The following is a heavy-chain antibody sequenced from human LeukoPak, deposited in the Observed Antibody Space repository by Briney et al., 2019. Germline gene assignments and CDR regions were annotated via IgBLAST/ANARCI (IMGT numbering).Heavy chain of an antibody. CDR1: GFTFDDYA. V-gene: IGHV3-9*01. CDR3: AKVGRHCSGGSCYYWFDP. Sequence: GGSLRLSCAASGFTFDDYAMHWVRQAPGKGLEWVSGISWNSGSIGYADSVKGRFTISRDNAKNSLYLQMNSLRAEDTALHYCAKVGRHCSGGSCYYWFDPWGQGTLVTVSS. CDR2: ISWNSGSI. J-gene: IGHJ5*02. D-gene: IGHD2-15*01.